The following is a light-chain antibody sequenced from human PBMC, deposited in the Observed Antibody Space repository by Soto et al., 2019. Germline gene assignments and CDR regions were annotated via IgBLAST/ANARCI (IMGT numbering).Light chain of an antibody. V-gene: IGLV1-51*02. CDR1: SSNIGDNY. J-gene: IGLJ1*01. Sequence: QSVLTQPPSVSAAPGQKVTISCSGSSSNIGDNYVSWYQQLPGTAPKLLIYENNKRPSGIPDRFSGYKSGTSATLGITGLQTGDEADYHCGTWDSRLSAYVFGTGTKLTVL. CDR2: ENN. CDR3: GTWDSRLSAYV.